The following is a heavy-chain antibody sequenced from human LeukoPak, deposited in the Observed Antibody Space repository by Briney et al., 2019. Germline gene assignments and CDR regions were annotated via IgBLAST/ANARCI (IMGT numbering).Heavy chain of an antibody. Sequence: SETLSLTCTAYGGSFSGYYWSWIRQPPGKGLEWIGEINHSGSTNYNPSLKSRVTISVDTSKNQFSLKLTSVTAADTAVYYCARWDSNWYAFDIWGQGTMVTVSS. D-gene: IGHD6-13*01. CDR3: ARWDSNWYAFDI. CDR2: INHSGST. V-gene: IGHV4-34*01. J-gene: IGHJ3*02. CDR1: GGSFSGYY.